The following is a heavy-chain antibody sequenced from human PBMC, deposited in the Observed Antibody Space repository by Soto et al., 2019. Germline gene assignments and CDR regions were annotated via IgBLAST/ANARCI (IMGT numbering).Heavy chain of an antibody. D-gene: IGHD2-2*01. J-gene: IGHJ3*02. CDR2: INHSGST. CDR3: ARGPRVVWVVPTAQRDVFDI. CDR1: GGSFSDFY. V-gene: IGHV4-34*01. Sequence: QVQLQQWGAGLLKPSETLSLTCAVYGGSFSDFYWNFIRQPPGKGLESIGEINHSGSTNYNPSLKRRVTMSVDTSKNQVSLKLRSVTAADTAVYFCARGPRVVWVVPTAQRDVFDIWGQGTVVTVSS.